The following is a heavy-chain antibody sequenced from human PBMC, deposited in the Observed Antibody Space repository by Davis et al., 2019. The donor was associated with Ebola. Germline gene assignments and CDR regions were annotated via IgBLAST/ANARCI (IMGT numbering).Heavy chain of an antibody. J-gene: IGHJ4*02. CDR3: ASAGGSNDYVWGTYLDY. D-gene: IGHD3-16*01. V-gene: IGHV4-30-4*07. Sequence: SETLSLTCAVSGGSISSGGSSWSWIRQPPGKGLEWIGFIFYSGSTYYNPSLKSRVTMSVDTSKNQFSLRLSSVTAADTAVYYCASAGGSNDYVWGTYLDYWGQGTLVTVSS. CDR1: GGSISSGGSS. CDR2: IFYSGST.